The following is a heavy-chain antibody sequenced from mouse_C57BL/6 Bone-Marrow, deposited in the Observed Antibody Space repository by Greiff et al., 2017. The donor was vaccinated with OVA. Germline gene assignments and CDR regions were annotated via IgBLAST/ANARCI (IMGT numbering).Heavy chain of an antibody. Sequence: VQLQQPGAELVMPGASVKLSCKASGYTFTSYWMHWVKQRPGQGLEWIGEIDPSDSYTNYKQKFKGKSTLTVYKSSSTAYMQRSSLTSEDSAVYYCARGFAWFAYWGQGTLVTVSA. CDR1: GYTFTSYW. CDR2: IDPSDSYT. CDR3: ARGFAWFAY. V-gene: IGHV1-69*01. J-gene: IGHJ3*01.